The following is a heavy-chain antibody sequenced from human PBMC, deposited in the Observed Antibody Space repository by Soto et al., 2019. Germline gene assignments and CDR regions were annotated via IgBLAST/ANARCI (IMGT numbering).Heavy chain of an antibody. Sequence: RASVKVSCKASGGSLSTNPISWVRQAPGQGLEWMGGTGSGTGPGNHAQKFQGRLTVTADKSTSTVYMELTNLSSEDTAVYYCARRHSGGFFRFFDSWGQGTLVTVS. V-gene: IGHV1-69*06. CDR3: ARRHSGGFFRFFDS. CDR1: GGSLSTNP. D-gene: IGHD2-15*01. J-gene: IGHJ4*02. CDR2: TGSGTGPG.